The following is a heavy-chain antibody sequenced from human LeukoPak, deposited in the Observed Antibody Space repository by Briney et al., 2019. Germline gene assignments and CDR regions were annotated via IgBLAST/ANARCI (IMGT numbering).Heavy chain of an antibody. D-gene: IGHD6-19*01. J-gene: IGHJ4*02. V-gene: IGHV4-34*01. Sequence: SETLSLTCAVYGGSFSAYYWSWIRQPPGKGLEWIGEINHSGSTNYNPSLKSRVTISVDTSKNQFSLKLSSVTAADTAVYYCATRIAVAGTVGYWGQGTLVTVSS. CDR1: GGSFSAYY. CDR2: INHSGST. CDR3: ATRIAVAGTVGY.